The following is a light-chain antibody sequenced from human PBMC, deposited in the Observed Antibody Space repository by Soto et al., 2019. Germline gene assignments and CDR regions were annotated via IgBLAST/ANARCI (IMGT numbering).Light chain of an antibody. J-gene: IGKJ5*01. Sequence: DIVMTQYPATLSVSAGDRCTLSCRASEGVGSSLAWYQQKPVQAPGLLIYDTSTRATGIPARFSGSGSGTEFTLTISSLQPEDFAVYYCQQYSNWPPITFGRVTRLDIK. V-gene: IGKV3-15*01. CDR1: EGVGSS. CDR3: QQYSNWPPIT. CDR2: DTS.